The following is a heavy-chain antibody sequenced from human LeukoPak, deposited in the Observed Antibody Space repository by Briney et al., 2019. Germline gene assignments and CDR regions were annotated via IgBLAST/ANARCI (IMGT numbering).Heavy chain of an antibody. CDR3: ARDSRSSGRPYYFDY. CDR1: GFTVSSNY. Sequence: GGSLRPSCAASGFTVSSNYMSWVRQAPGKGLEWVSVIYSGGSTYYADSVKGRFTISRDNSKNTLYLQMNSLRAEDTAVYYCARDSRSSGRPYYFDYWGQGTLVTVSS. J-gene: IGHJ4*02. V-gene: IGHV3-53*01. CDR2: IYSGGST. D-gene: IGHD6-19*01.